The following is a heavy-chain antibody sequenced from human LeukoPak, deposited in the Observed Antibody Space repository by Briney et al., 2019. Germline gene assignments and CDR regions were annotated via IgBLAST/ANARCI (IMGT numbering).Heavy chain of an antibody. V-gene: IGHV3-7*03. CDR2: IKQDGSEK. CDR3: ARVRKYYYDSSGYFTFDY. CDR1: GFTFSSYW. D-gene: IGHD3-22*01. Sequence: GGSLRLSCAASGFTFSSYWMSWVRQAPGKGLEWVANIKQDGSEKYYVDSVKGRFTISRDNAKNSLYLQTNSLRAEDTAVYYCARVRKYYYDSSGYFTFDYWGQGTLVTVSS. J-gene: IGHJ4*02.